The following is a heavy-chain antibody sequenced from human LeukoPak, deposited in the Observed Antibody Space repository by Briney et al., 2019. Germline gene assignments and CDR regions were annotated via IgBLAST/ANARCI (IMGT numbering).Heavy chain of an antibody. V-gene: IGHV4-34*01. CDR1: GGSFSGYY. D-gene: IGHD3-22*01. CDR3: ARAYYYDSSGYAYYFDY. CDR2: INHRGST. J-gene: IGHJ4*02. Sequence: SETLSLTCAVYGGSFSGYYWSWIRQPPGKGLEWIGEINHRGSTYYNPSLKSRVTISVGTSKNQFSLKLSSVTAADTAVYYCARAYYYDSSGYAYYFDYWGQGTLVTVSS.